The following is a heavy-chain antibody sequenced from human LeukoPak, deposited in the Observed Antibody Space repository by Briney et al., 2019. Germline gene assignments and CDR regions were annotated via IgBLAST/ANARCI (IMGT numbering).Heavy chain of an antibody. Sequence: RPGGSLRLSCETSGFTFDDYGMSWVRQAPGKGLEWLSTINWNGDTTYYADSVKGRFTISRDNAKNSLYLQMNSLRAEDTAVYYCAREGYGSGSEYYYYYYMDVWGKGTTVTVSS. CDR1: GFTFDDYG. D-gene: IGHD3-10*01. CDR2: INWNGDTT. V-gene: IGHV3-20*04. J-gene: IGHJ6*03. CDR3: AREGYGSGSEYYYYYYMDV.